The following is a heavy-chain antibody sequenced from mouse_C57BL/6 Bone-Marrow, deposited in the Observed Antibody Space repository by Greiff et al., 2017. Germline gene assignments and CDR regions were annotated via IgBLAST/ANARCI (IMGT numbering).Heavy chain of an antibody. CDR3: ARQGYYYAMDY. Sequence: EVQLVESGGDLVKPGGSLKLSCAASGFTFSSYGMSWVRQTPDKRLEWVATISSGGSYTNYPDSVKGRFTISRDNAKNTLYLQMSSLKSENTAMYYCARQGYYYAMDYWGQGTSVTVSS. J-gene: IGHJ4*01. V-gene: IGHV5-6*01. CDR2: ISSGGSYT. CDR1: GFTFSSYG.